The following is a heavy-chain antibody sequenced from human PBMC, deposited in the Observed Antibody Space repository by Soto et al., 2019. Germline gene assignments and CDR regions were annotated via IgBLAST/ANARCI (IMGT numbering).Heavy chain of an antibody. J-gene: IGHJ4*02. CDR2: VNPIVSMS. Sequence: QVQLVQSGAEVRKPGSSVKVSCKASGDTFSFYTINWVRQAPGLGLEWMGRVNPIVSMSNYAQKFQGRVKIPADKSTNTAYVQLSSLRSEDTAIYYCAAIYGSGSRAFDSGGQGALVTVSS. D-gene: IGHD3-10*01. V-gene: IGHV1-69*02. CDR3: AAIYGSGSRAFDS. CDR1: GDTFSFYT.